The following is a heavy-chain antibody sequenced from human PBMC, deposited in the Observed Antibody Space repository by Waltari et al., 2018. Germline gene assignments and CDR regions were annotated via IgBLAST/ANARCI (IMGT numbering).Heavy chain of an antibody. V-gene: IGHV4-4*02. CDR2: LYHSGGT. Sequence: QVQLQESGPGLVKPSGTLSLTCAVSGGSISSSHWWSWVRQPPGKGLEWIGELYHSGGTIYNPSLRSRVTRSLDRSKNQFSLKLTSVTAADTAVYYCAREISRMSPDYWGQGTLVTVSS. D-gene: IGHD2-8*01. J-gene: IGHJ4*02. CDR3: AREISRMSPDY. CDR1: GGSISSSHW.